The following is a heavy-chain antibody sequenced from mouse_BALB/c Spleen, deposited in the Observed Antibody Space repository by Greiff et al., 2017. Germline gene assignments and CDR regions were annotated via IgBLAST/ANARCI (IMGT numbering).Heavy chain of an antibody. CDR2: ISNGGGST. J-gene: IGHJ3*01. V-gene: IGHV5-12-2*01. CDR1: GFTFSSYT. D-gene: IGHD2-1*01. CDR3: ASPYGNYAWFAY. Sequence: EVNVVESGGGLVQPGGSLKLSCAASGFTFSSYTMSWVRQTPEKRLEWVAYISNGGGSTYYPDTVKGRFTISRDNAKNTLYLQMSSLKSEDTAMYYCASPYGNYAWFAYWGQGTLVTVSA.